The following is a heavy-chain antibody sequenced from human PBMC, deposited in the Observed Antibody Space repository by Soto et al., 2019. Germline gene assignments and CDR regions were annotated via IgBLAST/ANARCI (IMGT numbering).Heavy chain of an antibody. CDR2: INAGNGNT. J-gene: IGHJ1*01. CDR3: ARGKHYYDSSGYYYRGYFQH. Sequence: ASVKVSCKASGYTFTSYAMHWVRQAPGQRLEWMGWINAGNGNTKYSQKFQGRVTITRDTSASTAYMELSSLRSEDTAVYYCARGKHYYDSSGYYYRGYFQHWGQGILVTVSS. D-gene: IGHD3-22*01. CDR1: GYTFTSYA. V-gene: IGHV1-3*01.